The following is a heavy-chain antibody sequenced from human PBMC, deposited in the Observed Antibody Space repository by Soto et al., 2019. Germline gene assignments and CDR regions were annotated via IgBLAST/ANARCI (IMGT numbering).Heavy chain of an antibody. D-gene: IGHD3-9*01. Sequence: EVQLVESGGGLVKPGGSLRLSCAASGFTFSSYSMNWVRQAPGKGLEWVSSISSSSSYIYYADSVKGRFTISRDNAKNSLYQQMNSLRAEDTAVYYCARDYDILTGYYKGPYYYFDYWGQGTLVTVSS. V-gene: IGHV3-21*01. CDR3: ARDYDILTGYYKGPYYYFDY. J-gene: IGHJ4*02. CDR2: ISSSSSYI. CDR1: GFTFSSYS.